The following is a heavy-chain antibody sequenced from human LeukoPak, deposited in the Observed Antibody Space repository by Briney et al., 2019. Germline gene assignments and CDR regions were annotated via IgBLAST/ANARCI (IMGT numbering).Heavy chain of an antibody. Sequence: PGGSLRLSCAASGFTFSSYAMHWVRQAPGKGLEWVAVISYDGSNKYYADSVKGRFTISRDNAKNSLYLQMNSLRAEDTAVYYCARDWKDSSGWSRGNDAFDIWGQGTMVTVSS. D-gene: IGHD6-19*01. V-gene: IGHV3-30-3*01. CDR1: GFTFSSYA. CDR2: ISYDGSNK. J-gene: IGHJ3*02. CDR3: ARDWKDSSGWSRGNDAFDI.